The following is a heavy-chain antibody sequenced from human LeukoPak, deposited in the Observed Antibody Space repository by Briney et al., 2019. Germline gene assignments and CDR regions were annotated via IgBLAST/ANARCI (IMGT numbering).Heavy chain of an antibody. CDR1: EFTFSSCA. CDR3: AKARGRDGYKDELDY. CDR2: ISGSGGST. J-gene: IGHJ4*02. Sequence: GGSLRLSCAASEFTFSSCAMSWVRQAPGEGLEWVSVISGSGGSTYYADSVKGRFTISRDNSKNTLYLQMNSLRAEDTAVYYCAKARGRDGYKDELDYWGQGTLSPSPQ. D-gene: IGHD5-24*01. V-gene: IGHV3-23*01.